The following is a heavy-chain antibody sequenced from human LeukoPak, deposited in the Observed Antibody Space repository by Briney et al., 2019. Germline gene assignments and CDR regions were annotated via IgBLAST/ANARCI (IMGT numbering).Heavy chain of an antibody. CDR2: INPSGGST. J-gene: IGHJ6*03. CDR1: GYTFTGYY. V-gene: IGHV1-46*01. D-gene: IGHD6-19*01. Sequence: GASVKVSCKASGYTFTGYYMHWVRQAPGQGLEWMGIINPSGGSTSYAQKFQGRVTMTRDMSTSTVYMELSSLRSEDTAVYYCARDSNEKKYSSGWYFDPDMDVWGKGTTVTVSS. CDR3: ARDSNEKKYSSGWYFDPDMDV.